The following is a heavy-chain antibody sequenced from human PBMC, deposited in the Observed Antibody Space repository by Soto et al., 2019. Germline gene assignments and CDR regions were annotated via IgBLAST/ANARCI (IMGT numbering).Heavy chain of an antibody. Sequence: QITLKESGPTLVKPTQTLTLTCTFSGFSLSTSEVGVGWIRQPPGKALGWLALLYWDDDKRYNPSLKSRLTIAKYTSKNQVVLTSTNMDPGDTATYYCVHRAGMGGNSCLPGHWGQGTLVTVSS. D-gene: IGHD6-13*01. CDR2: LYWDDDK. J-gene: IGHJ4*02. CDR3: VHRAGMGGNSCLPGH. V-gene: IGHV2-5*02. CDR1: GFSLSTSEVG.